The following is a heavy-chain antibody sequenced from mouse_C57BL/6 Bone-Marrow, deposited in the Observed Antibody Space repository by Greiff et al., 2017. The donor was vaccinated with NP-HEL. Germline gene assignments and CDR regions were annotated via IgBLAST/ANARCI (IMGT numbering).Heavy chain of an antibody. CDR1: GFTFSSYT. Sequence: EVKLMESGGGLVKPGGSLKLSCAASGFTFSSYTMSWVRQTPEKRLEWVATLSGGGGNTYYPDSVKGRFTISRDNAKNTLYLQMSSLRSEDTALYDCARPQIYYDYDYYAMDYWGQGTSVTVSS. CDR3: ARPQIYYDYDYYAMDY. D-gene: IGHD2-4*01. J-gene: IGHJ4*01. CDR2: LSGGGGNT. V-gene: IGHV5-9*01.